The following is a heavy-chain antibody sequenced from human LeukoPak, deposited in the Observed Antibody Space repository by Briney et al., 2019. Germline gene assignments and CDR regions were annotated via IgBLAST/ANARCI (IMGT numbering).Heavy chain of an antibody. D-gene: IGHD4-4*01. Sequence: GASVKVSCKASGYTFTSYYMHWVRQAPGQGLEWMGIINPSGGSTSYAQKFQGRVTMTRDTSTSTVYMELSSLRSEDTAVYYCARDLGVGNYISWFDPWGQGTLVTVSS. CDR3: ARDLGVGNYISWFDP. J-gene: IGHJ5*02. CDR1: GYTFTSYY. V-gene: IGHV1-46*01. CDR2: INPSGGST.